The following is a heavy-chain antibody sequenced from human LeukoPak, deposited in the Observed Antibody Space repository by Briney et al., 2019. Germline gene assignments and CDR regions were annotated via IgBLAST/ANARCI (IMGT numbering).Heavy chain of an antibody. Sequence: SVKVSCKASGGTFSSYSISWVRQAPGQGLEWMGGIIPIFGTANYAQKFQGRVTITADESTSTAYMELSSLRSEDTAVYYCASSYNWNEGNAFDIWGQGTMVTVSS. CDR3: ASSYNWNEGNAFDI. CDR2: IIPIFGTA. CDR1: GGTFSSYS. J-gene: IGHJ3*02. V-gene: IGHV1-69*01. D-gene: IGHD1-1*01.